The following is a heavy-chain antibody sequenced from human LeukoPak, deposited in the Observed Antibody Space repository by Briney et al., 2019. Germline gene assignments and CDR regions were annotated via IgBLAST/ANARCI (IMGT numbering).Heavy chain of an antibody. D-gene: IGHD2-21*01. V-gene: IGHV4-4*02. CDR3: ARFDQGEDNWFDP. Sequence: SETLSLTCSVSGGSISSSNWWRWVRQPPGKGLKWIGEIYHSGSTNYTPSLKSRVTISVDKSTSQFSLKLSSVTAADTAVYYCARFDQGEDNWFDPWGQGTLVTVSS. CDR1: GGSISSSNW. J-gene: IGHJ5*02. CDR2: IYHSGST.